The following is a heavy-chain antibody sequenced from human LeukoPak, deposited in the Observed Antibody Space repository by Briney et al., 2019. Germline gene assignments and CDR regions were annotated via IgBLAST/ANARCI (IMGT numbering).Heavy chain of an antibody. V-gene: IGHV3-21*04. CDR3: AKCRSRKGAPPGTFGI. CDR1: GFTFSSYS. D-gene: IGHD1-14*01. CDR2: ISSSSSYI. J-gene: IGHJ3*02. Sequence: GGFLRLSCAASGFTFSSYSMNWVRQAPGKGLEWVSSISSSSSYIYYADSVKGRFTISRDNSKNTLYLQMNSLRAEDTAVYYCAKCRSRKGAPPGTFGIWGQGAKVPVSS.